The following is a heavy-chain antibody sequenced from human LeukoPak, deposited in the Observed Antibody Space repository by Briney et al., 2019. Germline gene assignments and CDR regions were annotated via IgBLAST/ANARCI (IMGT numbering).Heavy chain of an antibody. J-gene: IGHJ4*02. CDR2: IVVGSGNT. CDR1: GFTFTSSA. D-gene: IGHD3-22*01. Sequence: ASVKVSCKASGFTFTSSAMQWVRQARGQRLEWIGWIVVGSGNTNYAQKFQERVTVTRDMSTSTAYMELSSLRSEDTAVYYCAAVSYYYDSSGYKENWGQGTLVNVSS. V-gene: IGHV1-58*02. CDR3: AAVSYYYDSSGYKEN.